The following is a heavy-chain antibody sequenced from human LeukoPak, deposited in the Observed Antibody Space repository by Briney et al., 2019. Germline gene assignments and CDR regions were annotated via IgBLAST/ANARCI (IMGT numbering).Heavy chain of an antibody. J-gene: IGHJ4*02. CDR3: TRSFPGIVGAADF. D-gene: IGHD1-26*01. V-gene: IGHV4-59*01. Sequence: SETLSLTCTVSGGSIISYYWSWIRQSPQKGLEWITYIHSSGKTNYNPSLKSRVTISVDTSKNQFSLKVTSMTAADTGVYYCTRSFPGIVGAADFWGQGTLVTVSS. CDR1: GGSIISYY. CDR2: IHSSGKT.